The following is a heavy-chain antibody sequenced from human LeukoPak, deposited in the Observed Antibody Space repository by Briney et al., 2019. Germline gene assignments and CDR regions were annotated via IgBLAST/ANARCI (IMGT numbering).Heavy chain of an antibody. Sequence: GGSLRLSCAASGFTFSSHAMSWVRQAPGKGLEWVSAISGSGGSTYYADSVKGRFTISRDNSKNTLYLQMNSLRAEDTAVYYCAKSPAEYQLLFPFDYWGQGTLVTVSS. CDR1: GFTFSSHA. CDR2: ISGSGGST. J-gene: IGHJ4*02. V-gene: IGHV3-23*01. D-gene: IGHD2-2*01. CDR3: AKSPAEYQLLFPFDY.